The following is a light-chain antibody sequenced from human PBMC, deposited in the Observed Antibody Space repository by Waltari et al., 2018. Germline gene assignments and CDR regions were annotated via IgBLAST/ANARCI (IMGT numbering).Light chain of an antibody. CDR1: SSNIGNNY. J-gene: IGLJ7*01. CDR3: GTWDSSLSGAV. CDR2: ENP. Sequence: QSVLTQPPSVSAAPGQRVTISCSGGSSNIGNNYVSWDRQFPGTAPKLLIYENPGRPSGIPGRFSGSKSGTSATLDITGLQAGDEADYYCGTWDSSLSGAVFGGGTHLTVL. V-gene: IGLV1-51*02.